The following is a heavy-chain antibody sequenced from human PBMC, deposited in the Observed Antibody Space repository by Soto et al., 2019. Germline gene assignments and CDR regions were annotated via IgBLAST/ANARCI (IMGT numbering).Heavy chain of an antibody. CDR1: GYIFTNYW. CDR2: IYPGDSDT. CDR3: ASLSRLEPRSAFDY. V-gene: IGHV5-51*01. Sequence: GESLKISCKGSGYIFTNYWIGWVRQMPGKGLEWMGIIYPGDSDTKYSPSFQGQVTISADRSINTAYLQWSSLKASDTAMYYCASLSRLEPRSAFDYWGQGTLVTVSS. D-gene: IGHD1-1*01. J-gene: IGHJ4*02.